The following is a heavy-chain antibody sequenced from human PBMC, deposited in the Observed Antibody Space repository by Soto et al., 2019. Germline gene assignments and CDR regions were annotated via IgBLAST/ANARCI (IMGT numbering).Heavy chain of an antibody. V-gene: IGHV4-59*08. D-gene: IGHD1-20*01. CDR1: GGSISSYY. CDR2: IYYSGST. CDR3: ATSHQGYKWNYFDH. J-gene: IGHJ4*02. Sequence: SETLSLTCTVSGGSISSYYWSWIRQPPGKGLEWIGYIYYSGSTNYNPSLKSRVTISVDTSKNQFSLKVSGVSAADTAVYYCATSHQGYKWNYFDHWGQGALVTVSS.